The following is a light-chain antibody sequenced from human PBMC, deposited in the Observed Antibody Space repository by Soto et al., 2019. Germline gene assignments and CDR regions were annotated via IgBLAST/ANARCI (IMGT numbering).Light chain of an antibody. Sequence: EIVMTQSPATLSVSPGERATLSCRASQSVRSNLAWYQQKPGQAPRLLIYGASTRATGIPARFSGSGSGTEFTLTISGLQSEDFAVYYCQQYNNCPPNTFGQGTRLEIK. V-gene: IGKV3-15*01. CDR1: QSVRSN. J-gene: IGKJ5*01. CDR2: GAS. CDR3: QQYNNCPPNT.